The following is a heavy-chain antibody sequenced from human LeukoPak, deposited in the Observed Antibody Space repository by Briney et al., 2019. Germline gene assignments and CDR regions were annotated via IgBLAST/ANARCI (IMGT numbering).Heavy chain of an antibody. CDR2: INTDGSST. CDR3: ARRRSKQPAPDY. CDR1: EFTFSSYW. V-gene: IGHV3-74*01. J-gene: IGHJ4*02. Sequence: GGPQRLPCAASEFTFSSYWMHWVRQAPGKGLVWVSRINTDGSSTSYADSVKGRFTISRDNAKTTLYLQMNSLRAEATAVYYGARRRSKQPAPDYWGQGTLVTVSS. D-gene: IGHD6-13*01.